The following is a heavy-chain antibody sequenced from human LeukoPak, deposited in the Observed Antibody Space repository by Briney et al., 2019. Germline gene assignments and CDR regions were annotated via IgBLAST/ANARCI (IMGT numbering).Heavy chain of an antibody. D-gene: IGHD3-22*01. V-gene: IGHV3-7*01. J-gene: IGHJ4*02. CDR3: ARDGHYDSSGYSCDY. Sequence: PGGSLRLSCAASGFTFSSYWMSWVRQASGKGLEWVANIKQDGSEKYYVDSVKGRFTISRDNAKNSLYLQMNSLRAEDTAVYYCARDGHYDSSGYSCDYWGQGTLVTVSS. CDR2: IKQDGSEK. CDR1: GFTFSSYW.